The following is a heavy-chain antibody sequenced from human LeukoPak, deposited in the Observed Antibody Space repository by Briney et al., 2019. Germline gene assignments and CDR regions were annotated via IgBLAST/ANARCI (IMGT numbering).Heavy chain of an antibody. CDR1: GYTFTSYY. CDR3: VSGDYGTALFDY. J-gene: IGHJ4*02. CDR2: ISAYNGNT. D-gene: IGHD4-17*01. Sequence: ASVTVSCKASGYTFTSYYMHWVRQAPGQGLEWMGWISAYNGNTNYAQKLQGRVTMTTDTSTSTAYMELRSLRSDDTAVYYCVSGDYGTALFDYWDQGTLVTVSS. V-gene: IGHV1-18*04.